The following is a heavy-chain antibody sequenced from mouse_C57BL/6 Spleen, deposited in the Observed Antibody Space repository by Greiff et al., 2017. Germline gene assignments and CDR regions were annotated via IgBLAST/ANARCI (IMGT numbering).Heavy chain of an antibody. Sequence: VQLQQPGAELVRPGSSVKLSCKASGYTFTSYWMDWVKQRPGQGLEWIGNIYPSDSETHYNQKFKDKATLTVDKSSSTAYMQLSSLTSEDSAVYYCARSAGSSFYAMDYWGQGTSVTVSS. J-gene: IGHJ4*01. CDR2: IYPSDSET. V-gene: IGHV1-61*01. CDR1: GYTFTSYW. D-gene: IGHD1-1*01. CDR3: ARSAGSSFYAMDY.